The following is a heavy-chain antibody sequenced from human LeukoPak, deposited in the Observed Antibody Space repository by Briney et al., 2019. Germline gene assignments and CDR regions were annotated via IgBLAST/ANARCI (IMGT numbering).Heavy chain of an antibody. CDR3: ARVWSGCYVTNCYISEY. CDR1: GFSFSSYN. CDR2: ISSSSTYI. J-gene: IGHJ4*02. D-gene: IGHD3-3*01. V-gene: IGHV3-21*01. Sequence: GGSLRLSCAASGFSFSSYNMNWVRQAPGERPEWVSSISSSSTYIYYADSVKGRFTISRDDAKNSLFLQMNSLRAEDTAVYYCARVWSGCYVTNCYISEYWGQGTLVTVSS.